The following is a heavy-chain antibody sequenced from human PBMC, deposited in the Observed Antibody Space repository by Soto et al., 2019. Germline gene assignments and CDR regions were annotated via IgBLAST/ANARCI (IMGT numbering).Heavy chain of an antibody. V-gene: IGHV1-58*02. J-gene: IGHJ4*02. CDR1: GYSFTSYG. Sequence: GASVKVSCKASGYSFTSYGISWVRQAPGQGLEWIGWIVVGSGNTNYAQKFQERVTITRDMSTSTAYMELSSLRSEDTAVYYCASDSRDGYNFPSQWGQGTLVTVSS. D-gene: IGHD5-12*01. CDR3: ASDSRDGYNFPSQ. CDR2: IVVGSGNT.